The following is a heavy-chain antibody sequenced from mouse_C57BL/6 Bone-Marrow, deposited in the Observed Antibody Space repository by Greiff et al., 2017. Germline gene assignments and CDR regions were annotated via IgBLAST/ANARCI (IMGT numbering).Heavy chain of an antibody. Sequence: EAQRVESGGGLVQPKGSLKLSCAASGFTFNTYAMHWVRQAPGKGLEWVARIRSKSSNYATYYADSVKDRFTISRDDSQSMLYLQMNNLKTEDTAMYYCVRGGDYYGSSYGDYWGQGTTLTVSS. CDR1: GFTFNTYA. V-gene: IGHV10-3*01. D-gene: IGHD1-1*01. CDR2: IRSKSSNYAT. CDR3: VRGGDYYGSSYGDY. J-gene: IGHJ2*01.